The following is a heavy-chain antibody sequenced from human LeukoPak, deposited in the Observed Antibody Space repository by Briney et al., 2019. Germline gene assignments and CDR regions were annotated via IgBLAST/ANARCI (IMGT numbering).Heavy chain of an antibody. CDR2: VYYNGGT. Sequence: SETLSLTCTVSGGSISTYYWSWVRQPRGRGLECIGSVYYNGGTNYSPSLKSRVTMSVDTSKNQFSLKLNSVSAADTAVYYCARTGYCNGGSCPNFDYWGQGTLVTVSS. CDR3: ARTGYCNGGSCPNFDY. D-gene: IGHD2-15*01. V-gene: IGHV4-59*12. J-gene: IGHJ4*02. CDR1: GGSISTYY.